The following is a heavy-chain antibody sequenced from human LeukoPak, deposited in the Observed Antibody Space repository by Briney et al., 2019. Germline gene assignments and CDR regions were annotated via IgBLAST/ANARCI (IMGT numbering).Heavy chain of an antibody. J-gene: IGHJ6*02. CDR2: ISRSGSTI. CDR1: GFTFSSYE. CDR3: ARCRRSGWFNYYGMDV. V-gene: IGHV3-48*03. D-gene: IGHD6-19*01. Sequence: GGSLRLSCAASGFTFSSYEMNWVRQAPGKGLEWVSYISRSGSTIYYADSVQGRFTISRDNAKNSLYLQMNSLRAEDTAVYYCARCRRSGWFNYYGMDVWGQGTTVTVSS.